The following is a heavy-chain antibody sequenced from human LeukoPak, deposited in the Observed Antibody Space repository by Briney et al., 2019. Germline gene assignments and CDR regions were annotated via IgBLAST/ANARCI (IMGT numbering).Heavy chain of an antibody. V-gene: IGHV7-4-1*02. CDR2: INTNAGNP. D-gene: IGHD6-19*01. Sequence: ASVKVSCKASGYTFTSYAMNWVRQAPGQGLEWMGWINTNAGNPTYAQGFTGRFVFSLDTSVSTAYLQISSLKAEDTAVYYCARDLIAVAGTVPFDYWGQGTLVTVSS. J-gene: IGHJ4*02. CDR3: ARDLIAVAGTVPFDY. CDR1: GYTFTSYA.